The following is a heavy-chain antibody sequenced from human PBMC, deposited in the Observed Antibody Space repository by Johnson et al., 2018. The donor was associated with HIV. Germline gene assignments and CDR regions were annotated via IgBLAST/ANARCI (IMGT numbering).Heavy chain of an antibody. CDR3: AKDGATRAFDI. D-gene: IGHD1-26*01. CDR2: IKSKTDGGTT. J-gene: IGHJ3*02. Sequence: VQLVESGGGLVKPGGSLRLSCAASGFTFSNAWMSWVRQAPGKGLEWVGRIKSKTDGGTTDYAAPVKGRFTISRDDSKNTLHLQMNSLRAEDTAVYYCAKDGATRAFDIWGQGTMVTVSS. V-gene: IGHV3-15*01. CDR1: GFTFSNAW.